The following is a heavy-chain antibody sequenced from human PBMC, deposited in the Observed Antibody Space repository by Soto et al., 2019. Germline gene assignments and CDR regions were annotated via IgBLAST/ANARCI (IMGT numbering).Heavy chain of an antibody. V-gene: IGHV1-58*02. Sequence: GTSVEVSCKASGYTFTCYGISWVRQSPGQGLEWMGWIVVGSGNTNYAQKFQERVTITRDMSTSTAYMELSSLRSEDTAVYYCAADPSINSSSWYELLALRDYYYYGMDVWGQGTTVTVSS. CDR3: AADPSINSSSWYELLALRDYYYYGMDV. D-gene: IGHD6-13*01. J-gene: IGHJ6*02. CDR2: IVVGSGNT. CDR1: GYTFTCYG.